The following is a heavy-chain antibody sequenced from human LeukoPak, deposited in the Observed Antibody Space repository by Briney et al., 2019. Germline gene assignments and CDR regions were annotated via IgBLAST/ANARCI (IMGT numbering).Heavy chain of an antibody. CDR2: ISSSGSTI. Sequence: GGSLRLSCAASGFTFSSYAMSWVRQAPGKGLEWVSYISSSGSTIYYADSVKGRFTISRDNAKNSLYLQMNSLRAEDTAVYYCARGPFGGSYDYWGQGTLVTVSS. CDR1: GFTFSSYA. J-gene: IGHJ4*02. D-gene: IGHD1-26*01. CDR3: ARGPFGGSYDY. V-gene: IGHV3-48*03.